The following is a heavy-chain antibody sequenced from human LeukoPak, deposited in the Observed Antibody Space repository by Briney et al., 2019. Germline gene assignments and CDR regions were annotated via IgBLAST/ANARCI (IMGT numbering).Heavy chain of an antibody. D-gene: IGHD4-11*01. J-gene: IGHJ2*01. CDR1: GGSISNSLYY. CDR2: IFYSGST. Sequence: SETLSLTCNVSGGSISNSLYYWGWFRQPPGKGLEWIATIFYSGSTFYNPSLKSRVTISADTSKNQFSLKVTSVTAADTALYYCARLGGYSIFGDTLWGRGTLVTVSS. CDR3: ARLGGYSIFGDTL. V-gene: IGHV4-39*01.